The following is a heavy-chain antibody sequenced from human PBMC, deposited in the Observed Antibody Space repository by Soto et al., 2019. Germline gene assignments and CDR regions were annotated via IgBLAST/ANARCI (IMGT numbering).Heavy chain of an antibody. V-gene: IGHV3-30-3*01. Sequence: QVHLVESGGGVAQPGRSLRLSCVASGFTFDTYGIHWVRQAPGKGLQWVALISYEGSNTYYADSVRGRFTISRDNSKNTRYLHINALRPDDTGVYYCARVTPGNNLYYFSGLDVWGRGTSVTVSS. CDR2: ISYEGSNT. D-gene: IGHD1-1*01. CDR3: ARVTPGNNLYYFSGLDV. CDR1: GFTFDTYG. J-gene: IGHJ6*02.